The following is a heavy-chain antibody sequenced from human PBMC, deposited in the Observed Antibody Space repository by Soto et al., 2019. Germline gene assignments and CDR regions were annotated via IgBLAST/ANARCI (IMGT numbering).Heavy chain of an antibody. CDR1: GFTFNNAW. CDR3: TTCGFDCSRGAY. Sequence: EVVLVESGGGLVKPGGSLRLSCVASGFTFNNAWMNWVRQAPGKGLEWVGRIKRNTDGATTVYAAPAKGRFSISRDDSKSTLYLHMNGLRTEDTAIYYCTTCGFDCSRGAYWGLGTLVTVSS. CDR2: IKRNTDGATT. J-gene: IGHJ4*02. D-gene: IGHD2-21*01. V-gene: IGHV3-15*01.